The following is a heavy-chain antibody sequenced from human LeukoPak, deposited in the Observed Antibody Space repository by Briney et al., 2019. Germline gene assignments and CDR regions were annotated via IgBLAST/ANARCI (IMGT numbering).Heavy chain of an antibody. J-gene: IGHJ5*02. V-gene: IGHV3-23*01. CDR3: AKAGDQGYWFDP. Sequence: GGSLRLSCAASGFTFSSYAMSWVRQAPGKGLEWVSGISDSGGSIYYADPVKGRFTISRDNSKNTLYLQMNSPRADDTAVYYCAKAGDQGYWFDPWGQGTLVTVSS. D-gene: IGHD1-26*01. CDR1: GFTFSSYA. CDR2: ISDSGGSI.